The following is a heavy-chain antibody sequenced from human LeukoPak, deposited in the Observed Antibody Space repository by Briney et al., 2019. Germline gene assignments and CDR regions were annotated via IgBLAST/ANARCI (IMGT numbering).Heavy chain of an antibody. V-gene: IGHV3-74*01. CDR1: GFTFSSYW. J-gene: IGHJ3*02. CDR2: INSDGTMT. Sequence: QPGGSLRVSCAASGFTFSSYWMDWVRQAPGKGLVWVSGINSDGTMTRYAESVKGRFTISRDNAKNTLYLQMNSLRAEDTAVYYCARVGSTDSPHAFDIWGQGTTASVSS. CDR3: ARVGSTDSPHAFDI. D-gene: IGHD3-22*01.